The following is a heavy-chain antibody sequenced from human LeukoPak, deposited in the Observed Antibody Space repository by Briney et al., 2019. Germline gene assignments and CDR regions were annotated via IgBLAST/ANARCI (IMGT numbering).Heavy chain of an antibody. D-gene: IGHD3-10*01. CDR1: GYSISSGYY. Sequence: PSETLSLTCAVSGYSISSGYYWGWIRQPPGKGLEWIGSIYHSGSTYYNPSLKSRVTISVGTSKNQFSLKVTSVTAADTAVYYCARRTGSGSYYVDFWGQGTVVTVSS. CDR2: IYHSGST. J-gene: IGHJ4*02. CDR3: ARRTGSGSYYVDF. V-gene: IGHV4-38-2*01.